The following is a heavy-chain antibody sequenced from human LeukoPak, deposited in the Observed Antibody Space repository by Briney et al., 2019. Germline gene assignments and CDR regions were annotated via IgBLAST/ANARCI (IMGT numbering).Heavy chain of an antibody. Sequence: GASVKVSCKASGYTFTSYGISWVRQAPGQGLEWMGWISAYNGNTNYAQKLQGRVTMTTDTSTSTAYMELRSLRSDDTAVYYWARVEAPYSGSYFGDYYYYYGMDVWGQGTTVTVSS. J-gene: IGHJ6*02. D-gene: IGHD1-26*01. CDR1: GYTFTSYG. V-gene: IGHV1-18*01. CDR2: ISAYNGNT. CDR3: ARVEAPYSGSYFGDYYYYYGMDV.